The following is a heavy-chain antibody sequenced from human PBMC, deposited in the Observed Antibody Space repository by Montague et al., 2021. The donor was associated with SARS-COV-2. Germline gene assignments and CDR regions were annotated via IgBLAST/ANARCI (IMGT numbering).Heavy chain of an antibody. Sequence: SLRLSCAASGFTFSSYEMNWVRQAPGKGLEWVSYISSSGSTIYXXXSXXXRFXISRDNAKNSLYLQMNSLRAEDTAVYYCARSYVLRFLEWLPYFDYWGQGTLVTVSS. CDR3: ARSYVLRFLEWLPYFDY. J-gene: IGHJ4*02. CDR1: GFTFSSYE. V-gene: IGHV3-48*03. D-gene: IGHD3-3*01. CDR2: ISSSGSTI.